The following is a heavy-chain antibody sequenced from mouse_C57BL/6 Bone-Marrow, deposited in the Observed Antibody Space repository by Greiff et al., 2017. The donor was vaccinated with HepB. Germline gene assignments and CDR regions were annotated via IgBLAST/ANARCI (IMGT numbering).Heavy chain of an antibody. CDR1: GFSLTSYG. CDR3: ASFDYEFAY. D-gene: IGHD2-4*01. CDR2: IWGVGST. V-gene: IGHV2-6*01. Sequence: VQGVESGPGLVAPSQSLSITCTVSGFSLTSYGVDWVCQSPGKGLEWLGVIWGVGSTNYNSALKSRLSISKDNSKSQVFLKMNSLQTDDTAMYYCASFDYEFAYWGQGTLVTVSA. J-gene: IGHJ3*01.